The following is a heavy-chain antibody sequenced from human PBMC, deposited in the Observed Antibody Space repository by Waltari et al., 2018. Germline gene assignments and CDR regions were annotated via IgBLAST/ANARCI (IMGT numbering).Heavy chain of an antibody. CDR3: ARVGGIRGYAPVGAFDI. Sequence: QVQLQESGSGPVKPSQTLSHTCSVSGDSISSGSYWGTRLRQDPGKGLEWIGYVYKSGSTYYNPSLKSLVIISVDMSENQFSLRLNSVTAADTAVYYCARVGGIRGYAPVGAFDIWGQGKMVTVSS. CDR1: GDSISSGSYW. D-gene: IGHD2-2*01. J-gene: IGHJ3*02. CDR2: VYKSGST. V-gene: IGHV4-31*01.